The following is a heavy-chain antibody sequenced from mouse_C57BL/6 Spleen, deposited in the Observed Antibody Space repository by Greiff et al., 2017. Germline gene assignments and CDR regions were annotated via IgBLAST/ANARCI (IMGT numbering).Heavy chain of an antibody. CDR2: IYPRSGNP. Sequence: VKLVESGAELARPGASVKLSCKASGYTFTSYGISWVKQRTGQGLEWIGEIYPRSGNPYYNEKFKGQATLTADKSSGTAYMELRSLTSEDSAVYFCARGDSSGYYFDYWGQGTTLTVSS. J-gene: IGHJ2*01. V-gene: IGHV1-81*01. D-gene: IGHD3-2*02. CDR3: ARGDSSGYYFDY. CDR1: GYTFTSYG.